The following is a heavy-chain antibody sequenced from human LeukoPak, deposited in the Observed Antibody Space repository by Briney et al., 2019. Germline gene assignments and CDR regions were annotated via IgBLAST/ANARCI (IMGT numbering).Heavy chain of an antibody. CDR1: GYTFTSYY. CDR2: INPSGGST. D-gene: IGHD3-16*01. J-gene: IGHJ3*02. V-gene: IGHV1-46*01. Sequence: ASVKVSCKASGYTFTSYYMHWVRQAPGQGLEWMGIINPSGGSTSYAQKFQGRVTMTRDMSTSTVYMELSSLRSEDTAMYYCARGWGALDAFDIWGQGTMVTVSS. CDR3: ARGWGALDAFDI.